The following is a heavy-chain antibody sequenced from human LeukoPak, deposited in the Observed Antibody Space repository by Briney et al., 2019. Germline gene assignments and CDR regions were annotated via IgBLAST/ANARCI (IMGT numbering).Heavy chain of an antibody. CDR2: IYPGDSDT. CDR3: ARTYYYGSGSYYGDN. D-gene: IGHD3-10*01. Sequence: GESLKISCKGSGYSFTSHWIGWVRQMPGKGLEWMGIIYPGDSDTRYSPSFQGQVTISADKFISTAYLQWSSLKASDTAMYYCARTYYYGSGSYYGDNWGQGTLVTVSS. CDR1: GYSFTSHW. V-gene: IGHV5-51*01. J-gene: IGHJ4*02.